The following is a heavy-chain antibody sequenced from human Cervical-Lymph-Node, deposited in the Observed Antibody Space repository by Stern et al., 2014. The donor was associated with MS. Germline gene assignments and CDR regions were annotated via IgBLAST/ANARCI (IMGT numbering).Heavy chain of an antibody. V-gene: IGHV4-30-4*08. J-gene: IGHJ5*02. D-gene: IGHD2-2*01. CDR1: GGSISSGDYY. CDR3: ASANCSSTSCPNWFDP. Sequence: QLQLQESGPGLVKPSQTLSLTCTVSGGSISSGDYYWSWIRQPTGKGLEWIGYIYYSGRTYYNPSLRSRFPISVDTSKNQFSLKLSSVTAADTAVYYCASANCSSTSCPNWFDPWGQGTLVTVSS. CDR2: IYYSGRT.